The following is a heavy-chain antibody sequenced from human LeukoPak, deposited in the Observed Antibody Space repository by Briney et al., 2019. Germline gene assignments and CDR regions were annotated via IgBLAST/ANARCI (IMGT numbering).Heavy chain of an antibody. CDR2: IKQDGSEE. CDR1: GFTSGNYW. CDR3: ARDKGWPISYFDY. J-gene: IGHJ4*02. V-gene: IGHV3-7*05. Sequence: GGSLRLSCAASGFTSGNYWMSWVRQAPGKGLEWVANIKQDGSEEYYVDSVKGRFAISRDNAKNSLYLQMNSLRAEDTAVYYCARDKGWPISYFDYWGQGTQVTVPS. D-gene: IGHD3-3*02.